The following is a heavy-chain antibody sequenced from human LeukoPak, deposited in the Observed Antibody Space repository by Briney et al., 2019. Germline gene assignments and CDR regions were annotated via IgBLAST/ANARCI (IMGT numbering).Heavy chain of an antibody. CDR3: ARHHLTGTTGGFDA. Sequence: PSETLSLTCTVSSGSINSYYWIWIRKPPGKGLECIRYFYTSGSTNYNTSLESPVTISVNTSKNHFSLKMSSVTAAETAVYYCARHHLTGTTGGFDAWGEGTLVTVSS. D-gene: IGHD1-7*01. V-gene: IGHV4-4*09. J-gene: IGHJ5*02. CDR1: SGSINSYY. CDR2: FYTSGST.